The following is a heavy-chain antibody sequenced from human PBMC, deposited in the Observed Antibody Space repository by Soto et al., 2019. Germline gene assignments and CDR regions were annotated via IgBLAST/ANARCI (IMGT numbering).Heavy chain of an antibody. CDR2: ICPGYSNI. CDR3: ARWHYGRGDCTINPDFYYGMGV. V-gene: IGHV5-51*01. D-gene: IGHD2-21*02. J-gene: IGHJ6*02. Sequence: GESLKISCKGSGYIFTDHCIVWVRQMAGKGLEWVEIICPGYSNIIYSPSVQGQVTISADMSISTAYLQWSSLKASDTAIYYCARWHYGRGDCTINPDFYYGMGVGGQGTTVTVCS. CDR1: GYIFTDHC.